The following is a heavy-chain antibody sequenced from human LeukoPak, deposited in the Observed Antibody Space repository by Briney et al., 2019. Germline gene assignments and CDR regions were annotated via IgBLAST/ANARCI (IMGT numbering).Heavy chain of an antibody. D-gene: IGHD3-10*01. CDR1: GYTFTGYY. CDR2: INPNSGGT. V-gene: IGHV1-2*02. Sequence: GASVKVSCKASGYTFTGYYMHWVRQAPGQGLEWMGWINPNSGGTNYAQKFQGGVTMTRDTSISTAYMELSRLRSDDTAVYYCARGVDWFGELDYWYLDLWGRGTLVTVSS. J-gene: IGHJ2*01. CDR3: ARGVDWFGELDYWYLDL.